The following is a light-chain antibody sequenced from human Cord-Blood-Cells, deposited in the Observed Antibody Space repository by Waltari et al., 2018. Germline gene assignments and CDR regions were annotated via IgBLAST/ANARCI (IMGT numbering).Light chain of an antibody. CDR3: QQSYSTPYT. V-gene: IGKV1-39*01. Sequence: DIQMTQSPSSLSASVGDRVTITCRASQSISSYLNWYQQKPVKAPKLLIYAASSLQSGVPSRFSGSGSGSDFTLSISILQPEVFATYYCQQSYSTPYTFGQGTKLEIK. CDR1: QSISSY. J-gene: IGKJ2*01. CDR2: AAS.